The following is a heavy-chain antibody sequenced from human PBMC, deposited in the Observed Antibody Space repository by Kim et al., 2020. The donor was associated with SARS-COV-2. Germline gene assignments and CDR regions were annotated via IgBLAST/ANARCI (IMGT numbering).Heavy chain of an antibody. D-gene: IGHD1-26*01. CDR2: IKSKTDGGTT. CDR1: GFIFINAW. J-gene: IGHJ4*02. Sequence: GGSLGLSCAASGFIFINAWMNWVRQAPGKGLEWVGRIKSKTDGGTTDYAAPVKGRFTISRDDSKDTLFLQMTSLETDDTAVYYCTTVFGTYIRGFFDYWGQGTLVTVSS. V-gene: IGHV3-15*01. CDR3: TTVFGTYIRGFFDY.